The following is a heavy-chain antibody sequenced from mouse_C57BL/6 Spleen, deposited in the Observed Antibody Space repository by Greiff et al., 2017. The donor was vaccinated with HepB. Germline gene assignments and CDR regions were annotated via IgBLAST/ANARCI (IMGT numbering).Heavy chain of an antibody. CDR1: GYTFTDYE. CDR2: IDPETGGT. J-gene: IGHJ2*01. Sequence: QVHVKQSGAELVRPGASVTLSCKASGYTFTDYEMHWVKQTPVHGLEWIGAIDPETGGTAYKQKFKGKAKLTADKSSSTAYMKLRSLTSEDSAVYYCLLLDDWGQGTTLTVSS. D-gene: IGHD2-10*01. V-gene: IGHV1-15*01. CDR3: LLLDD.